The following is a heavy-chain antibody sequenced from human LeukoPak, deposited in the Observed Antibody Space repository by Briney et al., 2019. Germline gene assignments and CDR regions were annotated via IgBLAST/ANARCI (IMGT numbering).Heavy chain of an antibody. CDR1: GFTFSSYA. Sequence: PGGSLRLSCAASGFTFSSYAMSWVRQAPGKGLEWVSAISGSGGSTYYADSVKGRFTISRDNSKNTLYLQVNTLRAEDTAVYYCAKGGAYGSGSYLDYWGQGTLVTVSS. CDR3: AKGGAYGSGSYLDY. J-gene: IGHJ4*02. D-gene: IGHD3-10*01. V-gene: IGHV3-23*01. CDR2: ISGSGGST.